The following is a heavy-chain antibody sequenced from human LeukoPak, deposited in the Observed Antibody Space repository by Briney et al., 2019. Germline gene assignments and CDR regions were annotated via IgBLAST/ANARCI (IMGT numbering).Heavy chain of an antibody. CDR2: ISYDGSNK. Sequence: GGSLRLSCAASGFTFSSYGMHWVRQAPGKGLEWVAVISYDGSNKYYAESVKGRFTISRDNSKNTVNLQMISLGAEDTALYYCARVMYGSGSYSTHDYWGQGTLVTVSS. CDR3: ARVMYGSGSYSTHDY. D-gene: IGHD3-10*01. J-gene: IGHJ4*02. CDR1: GFTFSSYG. V-gene: IGHV3-30*03.